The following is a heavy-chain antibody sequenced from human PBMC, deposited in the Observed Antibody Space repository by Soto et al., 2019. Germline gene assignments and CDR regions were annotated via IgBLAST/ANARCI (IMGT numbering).Heavy chain of an antibody. CDR1: EPTVGDIY. D-gene: IGHD2-8*01. J-gene: IGHJ2*01. CDR2: IYSGGTT. Sequence: SGLSLRLSRAVAEPTVGDIYVSWVRQAPGEGLEWVSVIYSGGTTYYADSVKGRFTISRDKSKNTLYLQMNSLRAEDTAVYYCARVGMVYASWYFDFWGSGTLVTAPQ. V-gene: IGHV3-66*01. CDR3: ARVGMVYASWYFDF.